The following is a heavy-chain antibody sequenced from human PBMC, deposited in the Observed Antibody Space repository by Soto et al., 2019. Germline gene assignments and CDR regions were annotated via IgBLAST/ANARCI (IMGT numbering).Heavy chain of an antibody. CDR3: ARCACTCSLDF. CDR2: ISYSGST. V-gene: IGHV4-30-4*01. CDR1: GGSISSVDYY. Sequence: QVELQESGPGLAKPSQTLSLTCTVSGGSISSVDYYWSWIRQPPGKGLEWIGHISYSGSTYYNPSLMSRVTISVDTSKNQVSLKVSSVTAADTAVYYCARCACTCSLDFWGQGTLVTVSS. J-gene: IGHJ4*02. D-gene: IGHD3-16*01.